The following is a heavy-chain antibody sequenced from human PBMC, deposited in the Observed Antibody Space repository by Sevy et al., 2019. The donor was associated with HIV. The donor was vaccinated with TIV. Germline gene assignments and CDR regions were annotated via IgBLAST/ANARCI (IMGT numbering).Heavy chain of an antibody. V-gene: IGHV1-2*02. CDR2: INSKSGAT. D-gene: IGHD4-4*01. CDR3: ATEYSYDY. J-gene: IGHJ4*02. CDR1: GHTSSDYY. Sequence: ASVKVSCQASGHTSSDYYIQWVRQAPGQGLEWMGWINSKSGATSYPQKFQGRVTMTSDTSISTAYMELSRLRSDDTAVYYCATEYSYDYWGQGTLVTVSS.